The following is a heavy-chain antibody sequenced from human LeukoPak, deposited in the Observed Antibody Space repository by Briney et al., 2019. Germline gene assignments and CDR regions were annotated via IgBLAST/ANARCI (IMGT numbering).Heavy chain of an antibody. J-gene: IGHJ4*02. CDR2: INHSGST. CDR1: GGSFSGYY. Sequence: PSETLSLTCAVYGGSFSGYYWSWIRQPPGKGLEWIGEINHSGSTNYNPSLKSRVTTSVDTSKNQFSLKLRSVTAADTAVYYCARQRCGSIFRRQYYFDYWGQGTLVTVSS. CDR3: ARQRCGSIFRRQYYFDY. D-gene: IGHD3-3*01. V-gene: IGHV4-34*01.